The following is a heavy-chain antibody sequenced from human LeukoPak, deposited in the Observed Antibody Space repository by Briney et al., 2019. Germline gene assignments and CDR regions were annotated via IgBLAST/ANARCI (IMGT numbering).Heavy chain of an antibody. V-gene: IGHV1-24*01. CDR2: FDPEDGET. J-gene: IGHJ4*02. D-gene: IGHD6-19*01. Sequence: ASVRVSCKVSGYTLTELSMHWVRQAPGKGLEWMGGFDPEDGETIYAQKLQGRVTMTEDTSTDTAYMELSSLRSEDTAVYYCATVLLRYSSGWRYFDYWGQGTLVTVSS. CDR1: GYTLTELS. CDR3: ATVLLRYSSGWRYFDY.